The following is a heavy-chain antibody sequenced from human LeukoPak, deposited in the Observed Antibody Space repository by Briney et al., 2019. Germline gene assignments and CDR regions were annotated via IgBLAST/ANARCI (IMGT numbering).Heavy chain of an antibody. Sequence: GGSLRLSCEASGFTFTKYSMNWVRQTQGKGLEWISHISSDSSERDYADSVRGRFTVSRDGAKNMVYLQMNSLRADDTATYYRATPLTGLHYWGQGTQVIVS. CDR1: GFTFTKYS. J-gene: IGHJ4*02. CDR2: ISSDSSER. CDR3: ATPLTGLHY. V-gene: IGHV3-21*04. D-gene: IGHD1-14*01.